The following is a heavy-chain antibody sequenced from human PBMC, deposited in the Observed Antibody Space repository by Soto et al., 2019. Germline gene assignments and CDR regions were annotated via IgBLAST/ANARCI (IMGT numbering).Heavy chain of an antibody. V-gene: IGHV3-53*04. CDR3: ARDSPSIAAAGINKDYYYYGMDV. CDR2: IYSGGST. Sequence: EVQLVESGGGLVQPGGSLRLSCAASGFTVSSNYMSWVRRAPGKGLEWDSVIYSGGSTYYADSVKGRFTISRHNSKNTLYLQMNSLRAEDTAVYYCARDSPSIAAAGINKDYYYYGMDVWGQGTTVTVSS. D-gene: IGHD6-13*01. J-gene: IGHJ6*02. CDR1: GFTVSSNY.